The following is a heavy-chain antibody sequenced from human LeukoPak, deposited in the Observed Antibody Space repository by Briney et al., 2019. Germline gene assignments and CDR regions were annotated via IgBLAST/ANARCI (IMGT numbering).Heavy chain of an antibody. J-gene: IGHJ4*02. V-gene: IGHV4-59*01. CDR1: GGSISSYY. CDR3: ARDSRDYYGSGFFDY. Sequence: SKTLSLTCTVSGGSISSYYWSWIRQPPGKGLEWIGYIYYSGSTNYNPSLKSRVTISVDTSKKQFSLKLSSVTAADTAVYYCARDSRDYYGSGFFDYRGQGTLVTVSS. D-gene: IGHD3-10*01. CDR2: IYYSGST.